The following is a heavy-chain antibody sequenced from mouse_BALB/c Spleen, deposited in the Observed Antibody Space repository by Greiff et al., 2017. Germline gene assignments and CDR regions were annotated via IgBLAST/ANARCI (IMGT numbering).Heavy chain of an antibody. J-gene: IGHJ4*01. V-gene: IGHV5-17*02. CDR2: ISSGSSTI. CDR3: ARERGYYYGSRWAMDY. CDR1: GFTFSSFG. D-gene: IGHD1-1*01. Sequence: EVKLVESGGGLVQPGGSRKLSCAASGFTFSSFGMHWVRQAPEKGLEWVAYISSGSSTIYYADTVKGRFTISRDNPKNTLFLQMTSLRSEDTAMYYCARERGYYYGSRWAMDYWGQGTSVTVSS.